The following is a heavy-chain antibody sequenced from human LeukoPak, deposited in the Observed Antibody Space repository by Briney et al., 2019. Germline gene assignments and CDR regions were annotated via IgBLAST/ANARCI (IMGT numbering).Heavy chain of an antibody. V-gene: IGHV3-30-3*01. CDR3: ARDYGYSGYAP. J-gene: IGHJ5*02. CDR2: ISYDGSNK. Sequence: QPGRSLRLSCAASGFTFSSYAMHWVRQAPGKGLEWVAVISYDGSNKYYADSVKGRFTISRDNSKNTLYLQMNSLRAEDTAVYYCARDYGYSGYAPWGQGTLVTVSS. CDR1: GFTFSSYA. D-gene: IGHD5-12*01.